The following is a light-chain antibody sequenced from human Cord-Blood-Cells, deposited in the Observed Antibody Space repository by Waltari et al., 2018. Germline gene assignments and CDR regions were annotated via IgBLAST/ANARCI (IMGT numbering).Light chain of an antibody. V-gene: IGKV1-5*03. J-gene: IGKJ5*01. CDR2: KAP. CDR3: KQDNSYIP. Sequence: DIQMTQPPSTLSASVGYRVTITCRASQSISSWLAWYQQNPGKAPNLLIYKAPSLDSGVPSSFSGSGAGAEFTLTISSLQPDDYATYYGKQDNSYIPFGQGTRLAIK. CDR1: QSISSW.